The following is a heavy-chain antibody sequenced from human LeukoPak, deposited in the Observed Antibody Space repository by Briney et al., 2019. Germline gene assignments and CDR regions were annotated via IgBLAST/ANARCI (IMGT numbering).Heavy chain of an antibody. D-gene: IGHD3-22*01. CDR2: INHSGST. V-gene: IGHV4-34*01. Sequence: SETLSLTCAVYGGSFSGYYWSWIRQPPGKGLEWIGEINHSGSTNYNPSLKSRVTISVDTSKNQFSLKLSSVTAADTAVYYCARGESPIYDSSGYHLDYWGQGTLVTVSS. CDR1: GGSFSGYY. J-gene: IGHJ4*02. CDR3: ARGESPIYDSSGYHLDY.